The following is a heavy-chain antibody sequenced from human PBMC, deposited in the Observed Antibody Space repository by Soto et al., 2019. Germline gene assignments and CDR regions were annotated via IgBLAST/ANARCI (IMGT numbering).Heavy chain of an antibody. J-gene: IGHJ4*02. D-gene: IGHD3-3*01. V-gene: IGHV3-21*04. Sequence: EVQLVESGGGLVKPGGSLRLSCAASGFTFSSYSMNWVRQAPGKGLEWVSSISSSSSYIYYADSVKGRFTISRDNSKNSLYLQMNSLRTEDTALYYCAKSRKLRFLEWLAFDYWGQGTLVTVSS. CDR3: AKSRKLRFLEWLAFDY. CDR2: ISSSSSYI. CDR1: GFTFSSYS.